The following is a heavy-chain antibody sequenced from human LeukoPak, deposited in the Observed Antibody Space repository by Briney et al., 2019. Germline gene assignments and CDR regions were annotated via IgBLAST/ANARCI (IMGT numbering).Heavy chain of an antibody. V-gene: IGHV3-48*01. J-gene: IGHJ6*03. CDR1: GFTFSSYA. D-gene: IGHD2-2*02. Sequence: PGGSLRLSCAASGFTFSSYAMNWVRQAPGKGLEWVSYISSSSSTIYYADSVEGRFTISRDNAKNSLYLQMNSLRAEDTAVYYCARVVDCSSTSCYTYYYYYYMDVWGKGTTVTVSS. CDR2: ISSSSSTI. CDR3: ARVVDCSSTSCYTYYYYYYMDV.